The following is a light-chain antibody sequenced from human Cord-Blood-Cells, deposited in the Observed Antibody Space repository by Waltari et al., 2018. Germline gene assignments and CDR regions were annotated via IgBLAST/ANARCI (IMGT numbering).Light chain of an antibody. V-gene: IGKV3-11*01. J-gene: IGKJ4*01. CDR3: QQRSNWPPLT. CDR1: QSVSSH. Sequence: ETVLTQSPATLSLSPGERATRACRPSQSVSSHLAWYQQKPGQAPRLLIYDASNRATGIPARFSGSGSGTDFTLTISSLEPEDFAVYYCQQRSNWPPLTFGGGTKVEIK. CDR2: DAS.